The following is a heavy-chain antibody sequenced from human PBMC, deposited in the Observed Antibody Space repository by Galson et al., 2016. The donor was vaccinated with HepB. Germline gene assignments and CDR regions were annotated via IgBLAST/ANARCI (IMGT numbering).Heavy chain of an antibody. D-gene: IGHD4-23*01. Sequence: SLRLSCAASGFTFSSYSMNWVRQAPGKGLEWVSHITHTTYTIYYADSVKGRFTISRDNAKNSVYLQMNSLRADDTAVYYCAGVPSGKRLDYWGQGTLVTVSS. V-gene: IGHV3-48*01. CDR3: AGVPSGKRLDY. CDR1: GFTFSSYS. CDR2: ITHTTYTI. J-gene: IGHJ4*02.